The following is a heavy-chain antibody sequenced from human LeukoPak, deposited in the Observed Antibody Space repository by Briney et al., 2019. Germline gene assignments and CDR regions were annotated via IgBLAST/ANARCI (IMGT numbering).Heavy chain of an antibody. CDR2: IIPIFGTA. CDR1: GGTFSSYA. J-gene: IGHJ3*02. V-gene: IGHV1-69*05. CDR3: ASSRDCSSTSCYQATAQDAFDI. Sequence: GASVKVSCKASGGTFSSYAISWVRQAPGQGLEWMGGIIPIFGTADYAQKFQGRVTITTDESTSTAYMELSSLRSEDTAVYYCASSRDCSSTSCYQATAQDAFDIWGQGTMVTVSS. D-gene: IGHD2-2*01.